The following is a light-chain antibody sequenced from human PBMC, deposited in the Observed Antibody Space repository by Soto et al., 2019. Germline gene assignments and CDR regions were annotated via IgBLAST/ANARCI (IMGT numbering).Light chain of an antibody. V-gene: IGKV1-9*01. J-gene: IGKJ4*01. CDR2: AAS. CDR3: QQLSTYPST. CDR1: QGIGSY. Sequence: IQLTQSPSSLSASVGDRVTITCRASQGIGSYLAWYKQKPGEAPKLLIFAASTLQSGVPSRFSGSGSGTDFTLTISSLQAEDFATYYCQQLSTYPSTFGGGTKVEIK.